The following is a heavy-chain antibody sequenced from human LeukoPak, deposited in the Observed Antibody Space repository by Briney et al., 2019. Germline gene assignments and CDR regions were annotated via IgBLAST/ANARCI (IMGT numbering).Heavy chain of an antibody. J-gene: IGHJ5*02. Sequence: GDSLQISCKGSGYSFTNSWIGWVRPLPGKGLEWIGTIYSGDSDTRYSPSFQGQVTISADKSISTAYLQWGSLKASDTAMYYCARLAAITSWFDPWGQGTLVTVSS. V-gene: IGHV5-51*01. D-gene: IGHD5-12*01. CDR2: IYSGDSDT. CDR3: ARLAAITSWFDP. CDR1: GYSFTNSW.